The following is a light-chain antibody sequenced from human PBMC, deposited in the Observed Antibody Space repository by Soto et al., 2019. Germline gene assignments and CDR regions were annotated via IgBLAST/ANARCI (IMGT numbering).Light chain of an antibody. J-gene: IGKJ2*01. CDR1: QGVTSTY. V-gene: IGKV3-20*01. CDR3: QLYGNSPPMYT. CDR2: GAS. Sequence: EIVLTQSPGTLSLSPGERATLSCRASQGVTSTYLAWCQQRLGQAPRLLIFGASSRATGIPDRFSGSGSGTDFSLSISTLEPEDFAVYYCQLYGNSPPMYTFGQGTKVEIK.